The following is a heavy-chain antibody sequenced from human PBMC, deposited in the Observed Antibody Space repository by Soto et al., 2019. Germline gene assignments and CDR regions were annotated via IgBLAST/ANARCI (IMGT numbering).Heavy chain of an antibody. Sequence: QVQLQESGPGLVKPSQTLSLTCTVSGDSISSGGYYWNWVRPHPGKGLEWIGFIYYNGNTYYNPSLDCRVTLSVDTSKTQVSLTMSSAPAADTAVYYCAGAGLGMAVAGHFYNYAMDVWGRGTTVTVSS. CDR2: IYYNGNT. CDR1: GDSISSGGYY. J-gene: IGHJ6*02. CDR3: AGAGLGMAVAGHFYNYAMDV. V-gene: IGHV4-31*03. D-gene: IGHD6-19*01.